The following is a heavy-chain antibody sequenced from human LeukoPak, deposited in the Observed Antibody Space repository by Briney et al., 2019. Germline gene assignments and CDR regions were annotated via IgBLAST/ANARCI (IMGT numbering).Heavy chain of an antibody. CDR2: ITPNSGDT. V-gene: IGHV1-2*06. CDR3: ARGGDSSGWYVFDY. J-gene: IGHJ4*02. Sequence: VASVKVSCKASGYTFTGYHMHWVRLAPGQGLEWMGRITPNSGDTNYAQKLQGRVTMTTDTSTSTAYMDLRSLRSDDTAVYYCARGGDSSGWYVFDYWGQGTLVTVSS. D-gene: IGHD6-19*01. CDR1: GYTFTGYH.